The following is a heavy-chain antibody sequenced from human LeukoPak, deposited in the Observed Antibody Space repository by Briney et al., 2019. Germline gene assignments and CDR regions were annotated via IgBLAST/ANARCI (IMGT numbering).Heavy chain of an antibody. Sequence: PGGSLKLSCVVSGFTFSTYKMHWARQAPQKGLEWLSYIDTTSSTIYYADSVKGRFTISRDNAKNSLYLQMNSLRAEDTAIYYCARDGEGCTSTSCYEWFDYWGQGTLVTVSS. CDR1: GFTFSTYK. CDR3: ARDGEGCTSTSCYEWFDY. J-gene: IGHJ4*02. CDR2: IDTTSSTI. V-gene: IGHV3-48*01. D-gene: IGHD2-2*01.